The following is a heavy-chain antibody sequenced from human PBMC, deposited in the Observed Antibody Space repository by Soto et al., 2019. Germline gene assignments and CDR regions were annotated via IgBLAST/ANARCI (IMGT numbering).Heavy chain of an antibody. D-gene: IGHD3-3*02. V-gene: IGHV3-53*01. CDR1: GFTVSSNY. CDR3: ARDHFPPYYYGMDV. CDR2: IYSGGST. Sequence: HPGGSLRLSCAASGFTVSSNYMSWVRQAPGKGLEWVSVIYSGGSTYYADSVKGRFTISRDNSKNTLYLQMNSLRAEDTAVYYCARDHFPPYYYGMDVWGQGTTVTVSS. J-gene: IGHJ6*02.